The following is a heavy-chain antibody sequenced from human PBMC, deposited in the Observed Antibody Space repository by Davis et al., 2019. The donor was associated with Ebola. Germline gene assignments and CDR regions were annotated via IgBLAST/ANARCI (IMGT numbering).Heavy chain of an antibody. V-gene: IGHV3-73*01. CDR3: TSTHRTTSAGTRDY. J-gene: IGHJ4*02. CDR1: GFTFSGSA. D-gene: IGHD6-19*01. CDR2: IRSKANSYAT. Sequence: GGSLRLSCAASGFTFSGSAMHWVRQASGKGLEWVGRIRSKANSYATAYAASVKGRFTISRDDSKNTAYLQMNSLKTEDTAVYYCTSTHRTTSAGTRDYWGQGTLVTVSS.